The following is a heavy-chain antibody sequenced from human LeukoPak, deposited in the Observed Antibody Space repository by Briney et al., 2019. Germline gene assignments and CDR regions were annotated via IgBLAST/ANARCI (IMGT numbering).Heavy chain of an antibody. CDR1: GLTVSSSY. Sequence: GGSLRLSCAASGLTVSSSYMSWVRRAPGKGLEWVSVFYVGGNTYYADSVTGRFTISRDNSKNTVYLQMDSLRAEDTAVYHCARGVGYNFWYSWGQGTLVTVSS. CDR3: ARGVGYNFWYS. V-gene: IGHV3-53*01. CDR2: FYVGGNT. D-gene: IGHD5-24*01. J-gene: IGHJ4*02.